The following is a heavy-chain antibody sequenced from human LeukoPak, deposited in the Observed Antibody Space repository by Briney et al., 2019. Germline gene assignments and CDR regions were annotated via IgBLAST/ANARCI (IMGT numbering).Heavy chain of an antibody. CDR1: GFTFSSYW. CDR2: INSDGSST. J-gene: IGHJ4*02. Sequence: GGSLRLSCAASGFTFSSYWMHWVRQAPGKGLVCVSRINSDGSSTSYADSVKGRFTISRDNAKNTLYLQMNSLRAEDTAVYYCASHPIYGSGSYPFDYWGQGTLVTVSS. CDR3: ASHPIYGSGSYPFDY. D-gene: IGHD3-10*01. V-gene: IGHV3-74*01.